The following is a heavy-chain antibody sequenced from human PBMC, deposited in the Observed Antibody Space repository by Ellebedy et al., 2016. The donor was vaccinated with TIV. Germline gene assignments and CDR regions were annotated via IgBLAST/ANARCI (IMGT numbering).Heavy chain of an antibody. CDR2: IRSDGSTK. CDR1: GFSTSG. Sequence: PGGSLRLSCAASGFSTSGMHWVRQAPGKGLEWVAFIRSDGSTKYYADSVKGRFTISRDNSKNTRDLQMTRLRAKETALYYGVKGAYPVPTVMAVWGQGTMVIVSS. CDR3: VKGAYPVPTVMAV. V-gene: IGHV3-30*02. D-gene: IGHD3-16*01. J-gene: IGHJ6*02.